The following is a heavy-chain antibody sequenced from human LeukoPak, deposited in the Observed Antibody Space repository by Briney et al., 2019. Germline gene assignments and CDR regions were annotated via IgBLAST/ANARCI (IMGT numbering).Heavy chain of an antibody. Sequence: PSETLSLTCTVSGGSISSYYWSWIRQPPGKGLEWIGYIYYSGSTNYNPSLKSRGTISVDTSKNQFSLKLSSVTAADTAVYYCARVPYYYDSSGWYYYYGMDVWGQGTTVTVSS. CDR1: GGSISSYY. CDR2: IYYSGST. J-gene: IGHJ6*02. V-gene: IGHV4-59*01. D-gene: IGHD3-22*01. CDR3: ARVPYYYDSSGWYYYYGMDV.